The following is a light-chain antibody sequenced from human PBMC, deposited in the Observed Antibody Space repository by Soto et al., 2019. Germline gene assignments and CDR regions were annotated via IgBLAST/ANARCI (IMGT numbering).Light chain of an antibody. CDR3: EQYDSRSPWT. CDR1: ESVTIW. V-gene: IGKV1-5*01. J-gene: IGKJ1*01. CDR2: DAS. Sequence: DIQLTQSPSSLSASVGDRVTITCRASESVTIWLAWYQQKRGKAPRLLIYDASTLEGGVPSRFSASGSGTEFTLTISSLQPDDFATYYCEQYDSRSPWTFGQGTKIEIK.